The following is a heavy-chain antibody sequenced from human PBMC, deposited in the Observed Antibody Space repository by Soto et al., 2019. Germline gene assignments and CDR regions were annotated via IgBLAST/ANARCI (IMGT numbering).Heavy chain of an antibody. CDR1: GFTFSNHG. CDR2: IYYDGSSE. Sequence: QVQLVESGGGVVQPGRSLRLSCAASGFTFSNHGMHWVRQAPGKGLEWVARIYYDGSSEFYADSVKGRFTISRDSSKNTLHLQMNSLRAEDTAVYYCARGRGSGSFYQLDYWGQGTLVTVSP. CDR3: ARGRGSGSFYQLDY. V-gene: IGHV3-33*01. J-gene: IGHJ4*02. D-gene: IGHD1-26*01.